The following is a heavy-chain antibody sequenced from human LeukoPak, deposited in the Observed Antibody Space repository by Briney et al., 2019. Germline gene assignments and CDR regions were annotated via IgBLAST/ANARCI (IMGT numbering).Heavy chain of an antibody. V-gene: IGHV4-39*07. J-gene: IGHJ4*02. CDR3: AREMRSPRGGFDY. Sequence: PSETLTLTCTVSSGSISSTSYYWGWIRQPPGMGLEWIGSMYYSGSTYYNPSLKSRVTISVDTSKSQFSLKLSSVTAADTAVYYCAREMRSPRGGFDYWDQGTLVTVSS. CDR2: MYYSGST. CDR1: SGSISSTSYY. D-gene: IGHD3-10*01.